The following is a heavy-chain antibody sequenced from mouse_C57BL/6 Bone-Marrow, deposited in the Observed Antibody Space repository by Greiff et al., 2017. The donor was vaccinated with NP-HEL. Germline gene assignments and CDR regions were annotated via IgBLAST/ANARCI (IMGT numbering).Heavy chain of an antibody. D-gene: IGHD1-1*01. CDR2: IWSGGST. V-gene: IGHV2-2*01. Sequence: VMLVESGPGLVQPSQSLSITCTVSGFSLTSYGVHWVRQSPGKGLEWLGVIWSGGSTDYNAAFISRLSISKDNSKSQVFFKMNSLQADDTAIYYCASGSSFAYWGQGTLVTVSA. J-gene: IGHJ3*01. CDR3: ASGSSFAY. CDR1: GFSLTSYG.